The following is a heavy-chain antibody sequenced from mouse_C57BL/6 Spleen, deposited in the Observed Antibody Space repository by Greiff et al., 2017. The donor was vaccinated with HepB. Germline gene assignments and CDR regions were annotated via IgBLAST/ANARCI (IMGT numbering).Heavy chain of an antibody. CDR2: ISSGSSTI. Sequence: EVQWVESGGGLVKPGGSLKLSCAASGFTFSDYGMHWVRQAPEKGLEWVAYISSGSSTIYYADTVKGRFTISRDNAKNTLFLQMTSLRSEDTAMYYCAIYYGSSYYAMDYWGQGTSVTVSS. CDR1: GFTFSDYG. V-gene: IGHV5-17*01. J-gene: IGHJ4*01. CDR3: AIYYGSSYYAMDY. D-gene: IGHD1-1*01.